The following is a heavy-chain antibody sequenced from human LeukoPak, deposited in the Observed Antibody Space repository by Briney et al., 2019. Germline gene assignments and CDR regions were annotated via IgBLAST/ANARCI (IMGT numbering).Heavy chain of an antibody. CDR2: ITGSDVST. J-gene: IGHJ4*02. CDR1: GFTFSIYG. V-gene: IGHV3-23*01. Sequence: GRSLRLSCAASGFTFSIYGMSWVRQAPGKGLEWVSAITGSDVSTYYADSMKGRFTISRDNSKNTLYLQMNSLRAEDTAVYYCAKYSHDSSGSYDYWGQGTLVTVSS. CDR3: AKYSHDSSGSYDY. D-gene: IGHD3-22*01.